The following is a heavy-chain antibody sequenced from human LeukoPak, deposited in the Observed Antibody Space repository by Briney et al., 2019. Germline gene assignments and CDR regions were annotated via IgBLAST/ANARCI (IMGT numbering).Heavy chain of an antibody. J-gene: IGHJ6*03. CDR2: ISSKGSYI. V-gene: IGHV3-21*01. CDR3: ASGGRSVTPDCYYYYMDV. D-gene: IGHD5-18*01. Sequence: GGSLRLPFASSRFTFRSYSMNWVRQAPGKGLEGVSSISSKGSYIYYADSLKVRFTISRDNAKNALYVQMNSRRCEDAPVYYCASGGRSVTPDCYYYYMDVWGKGTTVTVSS. CDR1: RFTFRSYS.